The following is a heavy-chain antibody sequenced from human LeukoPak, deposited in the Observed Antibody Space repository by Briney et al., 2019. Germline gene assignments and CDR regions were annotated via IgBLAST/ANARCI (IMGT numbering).Heavy chain of an antibody. CDR2: IYSGGST. V-gene: IGHV3-66*01. J-gene: IGHJ4*02. D-gene: IGHD5-24*01. CDR3: ASRVGGEMATIFYY. Sequence: QSGGSLRLSCAASGFTFSSYAMSWVRQAPGKGLECISVIYSGGSTDYADSVKGRLTISRDNSKNTLYLQMNSLRAEDTAVYYCASRVGGEMATIFYYWGQGTLVTVSS. CDR1: GFTFSSYA.